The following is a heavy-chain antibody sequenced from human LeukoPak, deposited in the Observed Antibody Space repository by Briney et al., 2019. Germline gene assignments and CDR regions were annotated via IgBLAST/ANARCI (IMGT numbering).Heavy chain of an antibody. CDR1: GFSPSTSGMR. Sequence: ESGPTLVNPTQTLTLTCTFSGFSPSTSGMRVSWIRQPPGKALEWLARIDWDDDKFYSTSLKTRLTISKDTSKNQVVLTMTNMDPVDTATYYCARIRSSSWAYYFDYWGQGTLVTVSS. CDR3: ARIRSSSWAYYFDY. V-gene: IGHV2-70*04. D-gene: IGHD6-13*01. CDR2: IDWDDDK. J-gene: IGHJ4*02.